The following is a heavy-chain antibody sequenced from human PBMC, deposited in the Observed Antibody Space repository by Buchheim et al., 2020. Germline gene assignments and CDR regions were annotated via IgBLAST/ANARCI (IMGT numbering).Heavy chain of an antibody. D-gene: IGHD5-12*01. V-gene: IGHV3-23*01. Sequence: EVQLLGLGEAWYSLGGPCDSPVQPLDSLLASISGSGVSTYYADSVKGRFTISRDNSKDTLYLKMQSLRAEDPAGYLCSKDVGGGYGKNYFDYWGQGTL. CDR2: SGSGVST. J-gene: IGHJ4*02. CDR1: DSLLAS. CDR3: SKDVGGGYGKNYFDY.